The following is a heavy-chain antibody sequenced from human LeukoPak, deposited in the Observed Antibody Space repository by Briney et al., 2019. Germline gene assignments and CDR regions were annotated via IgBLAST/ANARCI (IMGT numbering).Heavy chain of an antibody. J-gene: IGHJ4*02. CDR2: ISYDGSNK. V-gene: IGHV3-30-3*01. CDR3: ARDGEASGTTYSLDY. Sequence: GGSLRLSCAASGFTFSSYAMHWVRQAPGKGLEWVAVISYDGSNKYYADSVKGRFTISRDNSKNTLYLQMNSLRAEDTAVYYCARDGEASGTTYSLDYWGQGTLVTVSS. D-gene: IGHD1-7*01. CDR1: GFTFSSYA.